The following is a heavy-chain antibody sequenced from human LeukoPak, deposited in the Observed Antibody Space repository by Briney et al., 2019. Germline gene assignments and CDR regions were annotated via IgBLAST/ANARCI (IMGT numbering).Heavy chain of an antibody. Sequence: PSETLSLTCTVSGGSMSPYHWGWIRQPPGKGLEWTGYIYYSGSTNYNPSLKSRVTISVDTSKNQFSLKLSSVTAADTAVYYCAQTAGYCTSGVCDDGAFDIWGQGTMVTVSS. D-gene: IGHD2-8*01. J-gene: IGHJ3*02. V-gene: IGHV4-59*08. CDR3: AQTAGYCTSGVCDDGAFDI. CDR1: GGSMSPYH. CDR2: IYYSGST.